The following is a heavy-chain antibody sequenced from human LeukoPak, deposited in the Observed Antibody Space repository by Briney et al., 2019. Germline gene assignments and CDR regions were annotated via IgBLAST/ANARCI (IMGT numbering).Heavy chain of an antibody. D-gene: IGHD2-15*01. CDR3: ARDDQGGSCSS. V-gene: IGHV3-30*03. J-gene: IGHJ5*02. CDR1: GFISHHW. CDR2: ISYDGSNK. Sequence: GGSLRLSCATSGFISHHWMSWVRQAPGKGLEWVAVISYDGSNKYYADSVKGRFTISRDNSKNTLYLQMNSLRAEDTAVYYCARDDQGGSCSSWGQGTLVTVSS.